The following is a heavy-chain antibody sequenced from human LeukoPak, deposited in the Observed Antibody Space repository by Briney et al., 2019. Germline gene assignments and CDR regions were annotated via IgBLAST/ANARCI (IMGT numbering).Heavy chain of an antibody. V-gene: IGHV3-23*01. D-gene: IGHD3-3*01. CDR1: GFTFSRDA. Sequence: GGSLRLSCAASGFTFSRDAMSWVRQAPGEGLGWVSPISGSGGSSYYADSVKGRFTISRDKSKNTLYLQMNSLKAEDTGVYYCAKNPGYDSHYYYYIDVWGKGTTVSVSS. J-gene: IGHJ6*03. CDR2: ISGSGGSS. CDR3: AKNPGYDSHYYYYIDV.